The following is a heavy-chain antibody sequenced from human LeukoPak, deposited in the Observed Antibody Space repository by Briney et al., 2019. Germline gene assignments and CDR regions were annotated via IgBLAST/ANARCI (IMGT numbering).Heavy chain of an antibody. CDR3: ARGGVGAMGKWFDP. D-gene: IGHD1-26*01. CDR1: GGSISSHY. Sequence: SETLSLTCTVSGGSISSHYWCWIRQPPGKGLEWIGYIYYSGSTNYNPSLKSRVTISVDTSKNQFSLKLSSVTAADTAVYYCARGGVGAMGKWFDPWGQGTLVTVSS. CDR2: IYYSGST. J-gene: IGHJ5*02. V-gene: IGHV4-59*11.